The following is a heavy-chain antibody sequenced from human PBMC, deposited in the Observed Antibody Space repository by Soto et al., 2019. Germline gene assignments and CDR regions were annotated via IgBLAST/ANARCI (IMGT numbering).Heavy chain of an antibody. CDR3: AHRVLRTVFGLVTTTAIYFDF. D-gene: IGHD3-3*01. CDR2: IYWDDDK. V-gene: IGHV2-5*02. J-gene: IGHJ4*02. Sequence: QITLNESGPTQVKPRQTLTLTCTFSGFSLTTSGVGVGWIRQSPGKAPEGLALIYWDDDKRYSPSLKSRLTTTKDTSKNPVVLTMADLDPADTATYYCAHRVLRTVFGLVTTTAIYFDFWGQGTPVAVSS. CDR1: GFSLTTSGVG.